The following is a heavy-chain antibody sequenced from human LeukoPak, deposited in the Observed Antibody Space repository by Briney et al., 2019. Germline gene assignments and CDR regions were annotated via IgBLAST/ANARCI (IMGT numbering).Heavy chain of an antibody. CDR3: ARGSDYGGNS. D-gene: IGHD4-23*01. Sequence: SETLSLTCTVSGGSISSYYWSWIRQAPKKGLEWIGHVYSTGTINYNPSLKSRVTISVDTSKNQFSLKLSSVTAADTAVYYCARGSDYGGNSWGQGTLVTVSS. V-gene: IGHV4-59*01. CDR2: VYSTGTI. CDR1: GGSISSYY. J-gene: IGHJ4*02.